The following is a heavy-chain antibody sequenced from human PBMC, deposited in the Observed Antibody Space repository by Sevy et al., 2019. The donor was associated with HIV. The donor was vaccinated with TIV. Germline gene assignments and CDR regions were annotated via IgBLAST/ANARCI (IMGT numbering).Heavy chain of an antibody. D-gene: IGHD3-22*01. CDR2: IQSDGGNQ. J-gene: IGHJ3*02. CDR3: AKNPYDNNAFDI. V-gene: IGHV3-30*02. Sequence: GGSLRLSCTASGFPFSSYAIHWIRQAPGKGLEWVAYIQSDGGNQSYRDSVKGRFTISRDNSKNTVYLQMNSLRVEDMAVYYCAKNPYDNNAFDIWGQGTMVTVSS. CDR1: GFPFSSYA.